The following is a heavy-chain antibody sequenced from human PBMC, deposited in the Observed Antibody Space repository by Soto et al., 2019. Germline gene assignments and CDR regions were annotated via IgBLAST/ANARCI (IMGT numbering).Heavy chain of an antibody. V-gene: IGHV1-8*01. CDR2: MNPNSGNT. CDR3: ARGWGRWPHEKPGDY. Sequence: QVQLEQSGAEVKKPGASVMVSCKASGYTFTTYDINWVRQATGQGLEWMGWMNPNSGNTGYAQKFQGRVTMTRDTYTSTAYMELGSLRSEDTAVYYCARGWGRWPHEKPGDYWGQGTLVTVSS. CDR1: GYTFTTYD. D-gene: IGHD3-16*01. J-gene: IGHJ4*02.